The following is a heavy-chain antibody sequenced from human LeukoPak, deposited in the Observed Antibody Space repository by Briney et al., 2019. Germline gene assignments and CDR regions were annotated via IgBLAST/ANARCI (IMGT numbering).Heavy chain of an antibody. V-gene: IGHV3-23*01. CDR3: ARAMMVVANLWGVFDY. CDR2: ISGSGGST. D-gene: IGHD3-22*01. Sequence: GGSLRLSCAASGFTFSNYAMSWVRQAPGKGLEWVSGISGSGGSTYYPDSVKGRFTISRDNSKNTLYLQMNSLRAEDTAVYYCARAMMVVANLWGVFDYWGQGTLVTVSS. CDR1: GFTFSNYA. J-gene: IGHJ4*02.